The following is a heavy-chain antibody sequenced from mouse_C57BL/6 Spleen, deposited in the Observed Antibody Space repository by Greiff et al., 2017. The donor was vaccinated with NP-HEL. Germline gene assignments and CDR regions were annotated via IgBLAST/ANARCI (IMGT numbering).Heavy chain of an antibody. V-gene: IGHV5-4*01. Sequence: EVHLVESGGGLVKPGGSLKLSCAASGFTFSSYAMSWVRQTPEKRLEWVATISDGGSYTYYPDNVKGRFTISRDNAKNNLYLQMSHLKSEDTAMYYCARLGSRYYFDYWGQGTTLTVSS. CDR1: GFTFSSYA. D-gene: IGHD1-1*01. J-gene: IGHJ2*01. CDR3: ARLGSRYYFDY. CDR2: ISDGGSYT.